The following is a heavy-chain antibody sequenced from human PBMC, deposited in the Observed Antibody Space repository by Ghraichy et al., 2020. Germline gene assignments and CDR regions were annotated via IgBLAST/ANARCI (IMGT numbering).Heavy chain of an antibody. J-gene: IGHJ4*02. CDR3: ARPGAGSGWYYFDY. Sequence: SETLSLTCAVYGGSFSGYYWTWIRQSPGKGLEWIGEIDDSGNTKYNPSLKSRVTISVDRSMNKFSLKLSSVTAADTAVYYCARPGAGSGWYYFDYWGQGNLVTVSS. D-gene: IGHD6-19*01. V-gene: IGHV4-34*01. CDR2: IDDSGNT. CDR1: GGSFSGYY.